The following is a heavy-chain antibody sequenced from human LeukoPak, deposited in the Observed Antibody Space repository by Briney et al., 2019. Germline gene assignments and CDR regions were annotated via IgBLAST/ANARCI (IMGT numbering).Heavy chain of an antibody. Sequence: GGSLRLSCAASGVTFSSYGMHWVRQAPGKGLEWVANIKQDGSEKYYVYSVKSRFTISRDNAKNSLYLQMNSLRAEDTAVYYCARVDSSGYYPNWFDPWGQGTLVTVSS. V-gene: IGHV3-7*01. J-gene: IGHJ5*02. D-gene: IGHD3-22*01. CDR3: ARVDSSGYYPNWFDP. CDR2: IKQDGSEK. CDR1: GVTFSSYG.